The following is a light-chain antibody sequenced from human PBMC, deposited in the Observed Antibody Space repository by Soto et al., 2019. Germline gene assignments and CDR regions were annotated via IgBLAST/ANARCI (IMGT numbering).Light chain of an antibody. J-gene: IGLJ1*01. V-gene: IGLV1-40*01. CDR1: SSNIGARYD. CDR3: QSYDSSLSRYV. Sequence: QSVLTQPPSVSGAPGQRVTISCTGSSSNIGARYDVHWYHQFPGTAPKLLIYDNNNRPSGVPDRFSGSKSGTSASLAITGLQAEDEADYYCQSYDSSLSRYVFGPGTKVTVL. CDR2: DNN.